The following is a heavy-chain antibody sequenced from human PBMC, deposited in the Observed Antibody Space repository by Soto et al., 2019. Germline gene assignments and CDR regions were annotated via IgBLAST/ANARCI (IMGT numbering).Heavy chain of an antibody. J-gene: IGHJ3*01. CDR1: GLTISGKKY. V-gene: IGHV3-53*01. CDR2: LYDVDGS. CDR3: ATWHEREHDFDV. D-gene: IGHD1-1*01. Sequence: DVQLVESGGGLIQPGGSLRLSCAAFGLTISGKKYVAWVRQAPGKGLEWVSALYDVDGSFYADSVTGRFTTSSDSSKNTVYLPLNDQRPDDTAVYYCATWHEREHDFDVWCQVTTVSISS.